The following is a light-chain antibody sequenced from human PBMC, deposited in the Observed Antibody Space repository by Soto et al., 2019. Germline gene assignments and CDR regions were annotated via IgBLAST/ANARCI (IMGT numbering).Light chain of an antibody. CDR2: DAS. CDR1: QSVRSS. J-gene: IGKJ1*01. Sequence: DIVMTQSPGTLSVSPGERATLFCRASQSVRSSLAWYQQKPGQAPRLFIYDASTRATGIPARFSGSGSGTEFTLTISSLQSEDFAVYYCQQYNSWPETFGQGTKVDNK. CDR3: QQYNSWPET. V-gene: IGKV3-15*01.